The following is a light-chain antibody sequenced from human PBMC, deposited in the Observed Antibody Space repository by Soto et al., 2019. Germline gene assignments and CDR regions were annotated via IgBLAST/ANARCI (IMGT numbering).Light chain of an antibody. V-gene: IGKV1-5*03. Sequence: DIQMTQSPSTLSGSVGDRVTITCRASQTISSWLAWYQQKPGKAPKLLIYKASTLKGGVPSRFSGSGSGTEFTLTISSLQPEDFATYYCQQLNSYPRSFGPGTKVDIK. CDR1: QTISSW. J-gene: IGKJ3*01. CDR2: KAS. CDR3: QQLNSYPRS.